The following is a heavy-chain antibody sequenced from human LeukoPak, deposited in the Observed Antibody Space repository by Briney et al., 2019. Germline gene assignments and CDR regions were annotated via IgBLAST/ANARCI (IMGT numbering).Heavy chain of an antibody. D-gene: IGHD2-2*01. Sequence: GGSLRLSCTASGFTFGDYAMSWVRQAPGKGLERVSYISSSGSTIYYADSVKGRFTISRDNAKNSLYLQMNSLRAEDTAVYYCAREVVVPAAMFDYWGQGTLVTVSS. J-gene: IGHJ4*02. CDR1: GFTFGDYA. CDR2: ISSSGSTI. CDR3: AREVVVPAAMFDY. V-gene: IGHV3-11*01.